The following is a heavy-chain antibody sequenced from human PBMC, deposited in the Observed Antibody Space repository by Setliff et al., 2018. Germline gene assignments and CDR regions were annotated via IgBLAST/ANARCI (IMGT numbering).Heavy chain of an antibody. D-gene: IGHD6-13*01. J-gene: IGHJ4*02. CDR1: GFRFTNFG. Sequence: GASVKVSCKTSGFRFTNFGFSWVRQAPGQRLEWIGYMDTGTGKEEYSQKFRDRVTIIRDTSAATAYVELHSLRSDDTAVYYCATGRHSGSWTLDQWGQGTLVTVSS. CDR3: ATGRHSGSWTLDQ. CDR2: MDTGTGKE. V-gene: IGHV1-3*04.